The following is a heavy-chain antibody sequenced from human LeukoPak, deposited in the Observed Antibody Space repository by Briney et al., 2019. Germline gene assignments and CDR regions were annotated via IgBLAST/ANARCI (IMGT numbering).Heavy chain of an antibody. D-gene: IGHD3-10*01. CDR2: IYYSGST. V-gene: IGHV4-59*01. CDR3: AREERRATMVRGVILNYFDY. Sequence: SETLSLACTVSGGSISSYYWSWIRQPPGKGLEWIGYIYYSGSTNYNPSLKSRVTISVDTSKNQSSLKLSSVTAADTAVYYCAREERRATMVRGVILNYFDYWGQGTLVTVSS. J-gene: IGHJ4*02. CDR1: GGSISSYY.